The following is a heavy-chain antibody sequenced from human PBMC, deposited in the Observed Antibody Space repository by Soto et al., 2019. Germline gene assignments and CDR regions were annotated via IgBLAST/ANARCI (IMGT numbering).Heavy chain of an antibody. CDR1: GDSVSSNSAA. CDR2: TYYRSKWYN. D-gene: IGHD1-26*01. Sequence: KQSQTLSLTCAISGDSVSSNSAAWNWIRQSPSRGLEWLGRTYYRSKWYNDYAVSVKSRITINPDTSKNQFSLQLNSVTPEDTAVYYCARDRGGGYSGSYYDAFDIWGQGTMVTVSS. CDR3: ARDRGGGYSGSYYDAFDI. J-gene: IGHJ3*02. V-gene: IGHV6-1*01.